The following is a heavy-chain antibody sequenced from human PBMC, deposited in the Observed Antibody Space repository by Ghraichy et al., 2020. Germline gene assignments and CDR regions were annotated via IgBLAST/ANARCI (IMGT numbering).Heavy chain of an antibody. D-gene: IGHD3-9*01. Sequence: GGSLRLSCAASGFTFSSYSMNWVRQAPGKGLEWVSSISSSSSYIYYADSVKGRFTISRDNAKNSLYLQMNSLRAEDTAVYYCASVENYDILTGYYTYYFDYWGQGTLVTVSS. V-gene: IGHV3-21*01. CDR3: ASVENYDILTGYYTYYFDY. CDR2: ISSSSSYI. CDR1: GFTFSSYS. J-gene: IGHJ4*02.